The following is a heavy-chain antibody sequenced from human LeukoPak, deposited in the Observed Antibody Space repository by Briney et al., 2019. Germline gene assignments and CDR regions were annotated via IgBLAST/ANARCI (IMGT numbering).Heavy chain of an antibody. CDR3: ARVKGDFWSGYYMDV. D-gene: IGHD3-3*01. J-gene: IGHJ6*03. Sequence: PGRSLRLSCASSGFTFNNYAMHWVRQAPGKGLEWVALISYDGRSKYYADSVKGRFTISRDNSKNTLYLQMNSLRAEDTAVYYCARVKGDFWSGYYMDVWGKGTTVTVSS. CDR1: GFTFNNYA. CDR2: ISYDGRSK. V-gene: IGHV3-30*04.